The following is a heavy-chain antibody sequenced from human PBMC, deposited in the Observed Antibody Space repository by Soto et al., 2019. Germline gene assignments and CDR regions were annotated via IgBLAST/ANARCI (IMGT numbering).Heavy chain of an antibody. CDR3: AKDMPRQVLRWKHEPYYFDY. Sequence: VHLVESGGGLVQPGRSLRLSCAASGFTVDDYAMHCVRQAPGKGLDWVAGISWNSGDIGYADSVKGRFIISRDNTKHSLYLPMNSLRAEDTAVYYCAKDMPRQVLRWKHEPYYFDYWGKRTLVTVSS. CDR2: ISWNSGDI. D-gene: IGHD4-17*01. J-gene: IGHJ4*02. CDR1: GFTVDDYA. V-gene: IGHV3-9*01.